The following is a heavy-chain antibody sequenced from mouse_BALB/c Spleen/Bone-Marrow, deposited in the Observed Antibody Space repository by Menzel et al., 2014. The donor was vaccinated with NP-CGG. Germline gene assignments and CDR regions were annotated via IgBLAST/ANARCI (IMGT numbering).Heavy chain of an antibody. CDR1: GYTFTSYD. CDR2: IFPGDGST. Sequence: VHLVESGAELVKPGASVELSCKASGYTFTSYDINWVRQRPEQGLEWIGWIFPGDGSTKYNEKFKGKATLTTDKSSSTAYMQLSRLTSEDSAVYFCARRVYYDYDGGAWFAYWGQGTLVTVSA. D-gene: IGHD2-4*01. J-gene: IGHJ3*01. V-gene: IGHV1-85*01. CDR3: ARRVYYDYDGGAWFAY.